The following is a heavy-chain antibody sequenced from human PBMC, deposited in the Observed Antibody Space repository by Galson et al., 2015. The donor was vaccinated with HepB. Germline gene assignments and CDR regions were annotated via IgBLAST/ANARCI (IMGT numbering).Heavy chain of an antibody. V-gene: IGHV3-53*04. J-gene: IGHJ2*01. CDR3: AKGGIASTSGYATWYFDL. CDR2: MYVGGST. CDR1: GFTVSSNY. D-gene: IGHD3-22*01. Sequence: SLRLSCAASGFTVSSNYMTWVRQAPGKGLEWVSIMYVGGSTSYVKSVNGRFTIPSHNSKNTLYLQMNSLRPEDTAVYYCAKGGIASTSGYATWYFDLWGRGTLVTVSS.